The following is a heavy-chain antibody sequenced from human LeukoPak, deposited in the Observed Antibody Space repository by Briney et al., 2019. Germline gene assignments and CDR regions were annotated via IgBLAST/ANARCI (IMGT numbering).Heavy chain of an antibody. Sequence: EPGGSLRLSCAASGFTFSSYSMNWVRQARGKGLEWVAVISYDGSNKYYADSVKGRLTISRDNSKNTLYLQMNSLRAEDTAVYYCARDFRPVVGAAGTFDYWGQGTLVTVSS. V-gene: IGHV3-30*03. CDR2: ISYDGSNK. J-gene: IGHJ4*02. D-gene: IGHD6-13*01. CDR1: GFTFSSYS. CDR3: ARDFRPVVGAAGTFDY.